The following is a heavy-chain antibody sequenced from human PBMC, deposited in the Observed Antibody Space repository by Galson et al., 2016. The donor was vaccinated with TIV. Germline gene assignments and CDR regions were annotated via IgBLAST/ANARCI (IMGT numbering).Heavy chain of an antibody. CDR3: ARHHDFWSGPGYFYMDV. V-gene: IGHV5-51*01. D-gene: IGHD3-3*01. J-gene: IGHJ6*03. CDR1: GSSFATFW. Sequence: QSGAEVTKPGESLKTSCKASGSSFATFWVGWVRQMPGQGLEWMGVIYPADSETRYSPSFQGQVTISADKSISTAYLQWSSLKASDTAIYYCARHHDFWSGPGYFYMDVWGKGTTVSVSS. CDR2: IYPADSET.